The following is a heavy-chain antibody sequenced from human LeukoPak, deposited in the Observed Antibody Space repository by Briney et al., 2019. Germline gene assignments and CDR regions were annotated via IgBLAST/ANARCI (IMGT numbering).Heavy chain of an antibody. V-gene: IGHV4-59*01. Sequence: PSETLSLTCTVSGGSISSYYWSWIRQPPGKGLEWIGYIYYSGSTNYNPSLKSRVTISVDTSKNQFSLKLSSVTAADTAVYYCARGATGYYYDSSGYYRGDLDYWGQGTLITVFS. CDR3: ARGATGYYYDSSGYYRGDLDY. J-gene: IGHJ4*02. CDR1: GGSISSYY. CDR2: IYYSGST. D-gene: IGHD3-22*01.